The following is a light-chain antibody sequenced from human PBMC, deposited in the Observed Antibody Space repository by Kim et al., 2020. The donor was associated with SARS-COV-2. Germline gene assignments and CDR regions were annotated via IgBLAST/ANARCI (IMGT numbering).Light chain of an antibody. V-gene: IGLV2-14*03. J-gene: IGLJ1*01. CDR3: SSYTISSTYV. CDR1: STDVGGYDF. CDR2: DVS. Sequence: QSALTQPASVSGSPGQSITISCTGTSTDVGGYDFVSWYQHHPGKAPKLMIYDVSKRPSGVSNRFSGSKSGNTASLTISGLQAEDEADYYCSSYTISSTYVFGTGTKVNVL.